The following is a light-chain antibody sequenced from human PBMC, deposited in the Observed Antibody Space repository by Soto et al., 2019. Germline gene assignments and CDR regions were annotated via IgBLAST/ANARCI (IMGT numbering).Light chain of an antibody. J-gene: IGKJ1*01. CDR2: DAS. V-gene: IGKV1-5*01. Sequence: DIQMTQCPSTLSASVGDRVTITCRASQSISSWLAWYQQKPGKAPKLLIYDASSLESGVPSRFSGSGSGTEFTLTISSLQPDDFATYYCQQYNSYRTFGQGTKVEIK. CDR3: QQYNSYRT. CDR1: QSISSW.